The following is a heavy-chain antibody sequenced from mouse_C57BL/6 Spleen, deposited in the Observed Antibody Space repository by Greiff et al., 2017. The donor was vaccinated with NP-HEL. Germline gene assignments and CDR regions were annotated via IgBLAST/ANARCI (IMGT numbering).Heavy chain of an antibody. CDR1: GYSFTSYY. CDR2: IYPGSGNT. CDR3: ARMDGYYEEFAY. D-gene: IGHD2-3*01. V-gene: IGHV1-66*01. Sequence: VQLQQSGPELVKPGASVKISCKASGYSFTSYYIHWVKQRPGQGLEWIGWIYPGSGNTKYNEKFKGKATLTADTSSSTAYMQLSSLTSEDSAVYYCARMDGYYEEFAYWGQGTLVTVSA. J-gene: IGHJ3*01.